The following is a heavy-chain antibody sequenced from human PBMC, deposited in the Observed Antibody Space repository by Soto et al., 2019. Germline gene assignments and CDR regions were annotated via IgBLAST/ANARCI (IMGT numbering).Heavy chain of an antibody. CDR2: INPNSGGT. CDR3: ARGGSDCSSTSCYYYYYMDV. Sequence: ASVNVSCKTSGYTNTVYYMHWVRQAPGQGLEWMGWINPNSGGTNYAQKFQGWVTMTRDTSISTAYMELSRLRSDDTAVYYCARGGSDCSSTSCYYYYYMDVWGKGTTVTVSS. CDR1: GYTNTVYY. J-gene: IGHJ6*03. V-gene: IGHV1-2*04. D-gene: IGHD2-2*01.